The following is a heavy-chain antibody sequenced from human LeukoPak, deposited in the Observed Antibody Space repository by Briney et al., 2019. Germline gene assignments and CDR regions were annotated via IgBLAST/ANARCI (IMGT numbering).Heavy chain of an antibody. CDR2: INYSGST. J-gene: IGHJ6*03. Sequence: SETLSLTCTVSGGSISSSSYYWGWIRQPPGKGLEWIGSINYSGSTYYNPSLKSRVTIFVDTSKNQFSLKLRSVTAADTAVYYCARDSGDIVVVPAAFRRLKNYYYYMDVWGKGTTVTISS. CDR1: GGSISSSSYY. D-gene: IGHD2-2*01. V-gene: IGHV4-39*02. CDR3: ARDSGDIVVVPAAFRRLKNYYYYMDV.